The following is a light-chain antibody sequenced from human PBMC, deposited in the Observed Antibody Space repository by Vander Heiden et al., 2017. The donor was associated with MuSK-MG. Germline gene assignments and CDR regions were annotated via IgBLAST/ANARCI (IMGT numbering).Light chain of an antibody. CDR2: GVH. CDR3: SSYTSTSTVV. V-gene: IGLV2-14*03. Sequence: QSALPQPASVSGSPGQSLTISCTGTSGAIGGYNYVSWYQQHPGKAPKLVIYGVHNRPSGVSSRFSGSKSGNTASLTISELQDDDEADYYCSSYTSTSTVVFGGGTKLTVL. J-gene: IGLJ2*01. CDR1: SGAIGGYNY.